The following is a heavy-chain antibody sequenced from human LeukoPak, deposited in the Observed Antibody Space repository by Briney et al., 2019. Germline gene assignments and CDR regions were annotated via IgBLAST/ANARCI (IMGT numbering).Heavy chain of an antibody. CDR1: GFTFDDYA. J-gene: IGHJ4*02. Sequence: GGSLRLFCAASGFTFDDYAMHWVRQAPGKGLEWVSGISWNSGSIGYADSVKGRFTISRDNAKNSLYLQMNRLRAEDTALYYCVQGNSSSWEPYFDYWGQGTLVTVSS. D-gene: IGHD6-13*01. CDR3: VQGNSSSWEPYFDY. CDR2: ISWNSGSI. V-gene: IGHV3-9*01.